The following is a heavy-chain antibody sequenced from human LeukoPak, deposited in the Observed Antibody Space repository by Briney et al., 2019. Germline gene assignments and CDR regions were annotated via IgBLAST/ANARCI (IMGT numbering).Heavy chain of an antibody. D-gene: IGHD3-10*01. CDR3: ARNHHLPYGGPLFDP. Sequence: GGSLRLSCATSGIKFADYGLMWVRHRPGKGLEWVSGITWNNFVPVYADSVKGRFTISRDNANKSIYLQMDSLRADDTALYYCARNHHLPYGGPLFDPWGRGTLVTVSS. CDR2: ITWNNFVP. CDR1: GIKFADYG. V-gene: IGHV3-20*04. J-gene: IGHJ5*02.